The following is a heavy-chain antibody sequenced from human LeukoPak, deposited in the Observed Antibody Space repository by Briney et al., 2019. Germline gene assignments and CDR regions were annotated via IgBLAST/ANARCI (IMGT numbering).Heavy chain of an antibody. CDR2: INPNSGGT. Sequence: GASVKVSCKASGYTFTGYYMHWVRQAPGQGLEWMGRINPNSGGTNYAQKFQGRVTMTRDTSISTAYMELSRLKSDDTAVYYCARALHYGDYDSYWGQGTLVTVSS. CDR1: GYTFTGYY. J-gene: IGHJ4*02. CDR3: ARALHYGDYDSY. V-gene: IGHV1-2*06. D-gene: IGHD4-17*01.